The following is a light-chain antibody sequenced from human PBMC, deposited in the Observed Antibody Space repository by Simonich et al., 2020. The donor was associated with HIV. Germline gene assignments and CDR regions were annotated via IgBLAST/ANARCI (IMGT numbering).Light chain of an antibody. V-gene: IGKV4-1*01. Sequence: DIVMTQSPDSLAVSLGERATINCKSSQCVLYSSNNKNYLAWYQQKPGQPPKLLIYWAYTRESGVPDRCSGSGSGTDFTLTISSLQAEDVAVYYCQQYYSTPPTFGGGTKVEIK. CDR2: WAY. CDR3: QQYYSTPPT. J-gene: IGKJ4*01. CDR1: QCVLYSSNNKNY.